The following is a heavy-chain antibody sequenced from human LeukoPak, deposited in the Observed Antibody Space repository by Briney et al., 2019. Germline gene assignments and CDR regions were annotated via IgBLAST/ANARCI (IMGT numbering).Heavy chain of an antibody. V-gene: IGHV1-69*13. CDR3: ARTKDIVVVPAAMRPPPIKYYYYGMDV. D-gene: IGHD2-2*01. J-gene: IGHJ6*02. CDR1: GGTFSSYA. CDR2: IIPIFGTA. Sequence: SVKVSYKASGGTFSSYAISWVRQAPGQGLEWMGGIIPIFGTANYAQKFQGRVTITADESTSTAYMELSSLRSEDTAVYYCARTKDIVVVPAAMRPPPIKYYYYGMDVWGQGTTVTVSS.